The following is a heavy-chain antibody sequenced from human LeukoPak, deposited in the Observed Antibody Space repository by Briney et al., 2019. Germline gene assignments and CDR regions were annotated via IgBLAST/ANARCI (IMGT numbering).Heavy chain of an antibody. J-gene: IGHJ1*01. CDR1: GGTFSSYA. V-gene: IGHV1-69*06. CDR2: IIPIFGTA. Sequence: GASVKVSCKASGGTFSSYAISWVRQAPGQGLEWMGGIIPIFGTANYAQKFQGRVTITADKSMSTAYMELSSLRSEDTAVYYCARTDLAYCGGDCYSLPFQHWGQGTLVTVSS. D-gene: IGHD2-21*02. CDR3: ARTDLAYCGGDCYSLPFQH.